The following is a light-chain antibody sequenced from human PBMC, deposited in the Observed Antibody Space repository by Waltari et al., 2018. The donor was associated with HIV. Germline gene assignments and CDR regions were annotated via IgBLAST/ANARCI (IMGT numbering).Light chain of an antibody. V-gene: IGLV2-14*01. J-gene: IGLJ3*02. CDR3: ASYTITSTLV. CDR2: DAN. Sequence: QSALTQPASVSGSLGQSITISCFGTSIDLATYNYVSWYQHHPDKAPRLVLHDANGRPSGVPFRFSGSKSGNTASLTISGLQAEDEADYYCASYTITSTLVFGGGTKVTVL. CDR1: SIDLATYNY.